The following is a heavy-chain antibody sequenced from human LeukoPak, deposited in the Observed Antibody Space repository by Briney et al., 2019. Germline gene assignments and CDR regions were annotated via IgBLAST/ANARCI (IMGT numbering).Heavy chain of an antibody. J-gene: IGHJ4*02. CDR2: INPNSGGT. D-gene: IGHD3-10*01. CDR3: ARSRYGSGSYYIQNPFDY. CDR1: GYTFTGYY. Sequence: ASVKVSCKASGYTFTGYYIHWVRQAPGQGLEWMGWINPNSGGTNYAQKFQGWVTMTRDTSISTAYMELSRLRSDDTAVYYCARSRYGSGSYYIQNPFDYWGQGTLVTVSS. V-gene: IGHV1-2*04.